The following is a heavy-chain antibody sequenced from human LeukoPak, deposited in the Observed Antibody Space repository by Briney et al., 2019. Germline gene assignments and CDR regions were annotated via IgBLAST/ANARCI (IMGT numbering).Heavy chain of an antibody. Sequence: GRSLRLSCAASGFTFSSYGMPWVRQAPGKGLEWVAVISYDGSNKYYADSVKGRFTISRDNSKNTLYLQMNSLRAEDTAVYYCAKDELGYCSSTSCYPTFDYWGQGTLVTVSS. CDR3: AKDELGYCSSTSCYPTFDY. D-gene: IGHD2-2*01. J-gene: IGHJ4*02. CDR2: ISYDGSNK. V-gene: IGHV3-30*18. CDR1: GFTFSSYG.